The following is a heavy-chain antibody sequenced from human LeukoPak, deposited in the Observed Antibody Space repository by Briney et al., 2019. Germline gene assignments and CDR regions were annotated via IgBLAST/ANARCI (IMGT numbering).Heavy chain of an antibody. Sequence: GESLKISCKGSGYSFTSYWIGWVRQMPGKGLEWMGIIHPGDSDTRYSPSFQGQVTISADKSISTAYLQWSSLKVSDTAMYYCARQRTVFTLEAFDIWGQGTMVTVSS. CDR1: GYSFTSYW. CDR3: ARQRTVFTLEAFDI. J-gene: IGHJ3*02. CDR2: IHPGDSDT. V-gene: IGHV5-51*01. D-gene: IGHD4-17*01.